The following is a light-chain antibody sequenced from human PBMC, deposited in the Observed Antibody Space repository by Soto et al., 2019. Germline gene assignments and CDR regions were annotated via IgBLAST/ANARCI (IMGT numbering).Light chain of an antibody. Sequence: EVVMTQSPATLSVSPGERATLSCRASQSVSSNLAWYQQKPGQAPRLLIYCASTRATGFPARFSGSGSGTEFTLTISSLQTEDFAVYYCLQYDDWPRAFGQGTKVEI. CDR1: QSVSSN. CDR2: CAS. CDR3: LQYDDWPRA. J-gene: IGKJ1*01. V-gene: IGKV3-15*01.